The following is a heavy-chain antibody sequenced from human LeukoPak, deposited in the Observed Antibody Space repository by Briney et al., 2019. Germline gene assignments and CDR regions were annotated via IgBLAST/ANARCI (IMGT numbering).Heavy chain of an antibody. CDR3: ARDHGYYDSSGFATTYRVKGFDY. V-gene: IGHV3-48*04. Sequence: QTGGSLRLSCAASGFTFSSYAMSWIRQAPGKGLEWVSYISYNGDTIYYADSVKGRFTISRDNAKNSLYLQMNSLRAEDTAVYYCARDHGYYDSSGFATTYRVKGFDYWGQGTLVTVSS. D-gene: IGHD3-22*01. J-gene: IGHJ4*02. CDR1: GFTFSSYA. CDR2: ISYNGDTI.